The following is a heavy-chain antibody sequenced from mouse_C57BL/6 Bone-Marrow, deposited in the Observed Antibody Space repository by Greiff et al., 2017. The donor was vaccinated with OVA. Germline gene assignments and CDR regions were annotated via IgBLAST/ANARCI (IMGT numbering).Heavy chain of an antibody. D-gene: IGHD1-1*01. J-gene: IGHJ1*03. CDR1: GYTFTSYG. V-gene: IGHV1-81*01. CDR2: IYPRSGNT. CDR3: ARLDGSSPWYCDV. Sequence: QVQLQQSGAELARPGASVKLSCKASGYTFTSYGISWVKQRTGQGLEWIGEIYPRSGNTYYNEKFKGKATLTADKSSSTAYMELRSLTSEDSAVYFCARLDGSSPWYCDVWGTGTTVTVSS.